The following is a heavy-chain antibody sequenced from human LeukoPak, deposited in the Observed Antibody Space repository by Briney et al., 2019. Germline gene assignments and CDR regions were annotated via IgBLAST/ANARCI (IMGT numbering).Heavy chain of an antibody. CDR2: IYYSGST. D-gene: IGHD3-3*01. V-gene: IGHV4-59*01. Sequence: PSETLSLTCTVSGASISSYYWSWIRQPPGKGLEWIGYIYYSGSTNYNPSLKSRVTMSVDTSKNQFSLKLSSVTAADTAVYHCARVWEWISLDLHYYYYMDVWGKGTTVTVSS. J-gene: IGHJ6*03. CDR1: GASISSYY. CDR3: ARVWEWISLDLHYYYYMDV.